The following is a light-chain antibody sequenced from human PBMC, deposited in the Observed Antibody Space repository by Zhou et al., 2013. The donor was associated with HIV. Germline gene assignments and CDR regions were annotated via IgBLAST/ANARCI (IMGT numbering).Light chain of an antibody. CDR1: QSISSIY. J-gene: IGKJ2*01. CDR2: GAS. Sequence: IVLTQSPGTLSLSPGERATLSCRASQSISSIYLAWYQQKPGQAPRLLIYGASNRATGIPDRFSGSGSGTDFTLTISRLEPEDVAVYYCQQYYGPYTFGQGTKLEIK. CDR3: QQYYGPYT. V-gene: IGKV3-20*01.